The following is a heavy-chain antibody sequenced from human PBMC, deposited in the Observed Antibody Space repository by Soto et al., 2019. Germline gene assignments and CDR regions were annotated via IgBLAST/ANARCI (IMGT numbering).Heavy chain of an antibody. CDR1: CASINRGDYF. Sequence: SENPSLNSTVPCASINRGDYFLGWGPQPPGKGLEWIGHIYYSGSTYYNPSLKSRAGISVDSSKSQVSLKLTSVTAADTAVYFCARILMNYYRLDYWGQGALVTVSS. CDR3: ARILMNYYRLDY. CDR2: IYYSGST. J-gene: IGHJ4*02. V-gene: IGHV4-30-4*01. D-gene: IGHD3-10*01.